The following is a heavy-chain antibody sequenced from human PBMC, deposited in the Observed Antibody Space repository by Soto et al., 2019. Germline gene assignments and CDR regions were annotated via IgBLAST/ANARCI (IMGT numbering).Heavy chain of an antibody. Sequence: HPGGSLRLSCAASGFTFSSYWMHWVRQAPGKGLVWVSRINSDGSSTSYADSVKGRFTISRDNAKNTLYLQMNSLRAEDTAVYYCARGVPIRFHWFDPWGQGTLVTVSS. CDR3: ARGVPIRFHWFDP. D-gene: IGHD3-3*01. J-gene: IGHJ5*02. V-gene: IGHV3-74*01. CDR1: GFTFSSYW. CDR2: INSDGSST.